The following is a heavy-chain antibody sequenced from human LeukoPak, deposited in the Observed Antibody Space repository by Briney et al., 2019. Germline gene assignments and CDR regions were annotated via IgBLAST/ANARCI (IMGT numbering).Heavy chain of an antibody. Sequence: SETLSPTCAVYGGSFSGYYWSWIRQPPGKGLEWIGEINHSGSTNYNPSLKSRVTISVDTSKNQFSLKLSSVTAADTAVYYCASSGYYFDYWGQGTLVTVSS. CDR2: INHSGST. CDR3: ASSGYYFDY. V-gene: IGHV4-34*01. J-gene: IGHJ4*02. D-gene: IGHD3-22*01. CDR1: GGSFSGYY.